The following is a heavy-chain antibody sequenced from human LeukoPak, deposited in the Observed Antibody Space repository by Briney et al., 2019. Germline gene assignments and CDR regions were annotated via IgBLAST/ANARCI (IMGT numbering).Heavy chain of an antibody. CDR1: GGTFSSYA. CDR2: IIPIFGTA. D-gene: IGHD3-10*01. J-gene: IGHJ3*02. V-gene: IGHV1-69*01. Sequence: ASVKVSCKASGGTFSSYAISWVRQAPGQGLEWMGRIIPIFGTANYAQKFQGRVTITADESTSTAYMELSSLRSEDTAVYYCARALTGEWLSRAFDIWGQGTMVTVSS. CDR3: ARALTGEWLSRAFDI.